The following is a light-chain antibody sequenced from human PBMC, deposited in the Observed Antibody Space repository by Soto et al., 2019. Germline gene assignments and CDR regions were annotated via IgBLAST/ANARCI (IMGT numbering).Light chain of an antibody. J-gene: IGLJ2*01. CDR1: SSDVGGYNY. V-gene: IGLV2-14*01. Sequence: QSALTQPASVSGSPGQSITISCTGTSSDVGGYNYVSWYQQHPGKAPKLMIYEVSNRPSGVSNRFSGSKSGNTPSLTISGLQAEDEADYYCSSYTSSSTLEVLFGGGTKLTVL. CDR3: SSYTSSSTLEVL. CDR2: EVS.